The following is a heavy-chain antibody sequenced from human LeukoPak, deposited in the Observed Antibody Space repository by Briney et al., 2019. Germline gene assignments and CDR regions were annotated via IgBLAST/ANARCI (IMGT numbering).Heavy chain of an antibody. D-gene: IGHD3-16*02. J-gene: IGHJ4*02. CDR2: ITSSGTTI. CDR1: GFTFSDYY. V-gene: IGHV3-11*04. Sequence: GGSLRLSCTASGFTFSDYYMSWIRQAPGKGLEWVSYITSSGTTIYYADSVKGRFTISRDNAKNSLYLQMNSLRPEDTAVYYCARGIRLGELSPSYWGQGALVTVSS. CDR3: ARGIRLGELSPSY.